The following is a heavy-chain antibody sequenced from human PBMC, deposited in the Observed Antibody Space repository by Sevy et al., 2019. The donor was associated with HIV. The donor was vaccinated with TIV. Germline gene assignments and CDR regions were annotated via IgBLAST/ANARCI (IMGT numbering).Heavy chain of an antibody. V-gene: IGHV3-30*18. CDR1: GFSFSTYG. D-gene: IGHD3-16*01. CDR2: ISYDGTKK. CDR3: SKDWGGASDSYLYFDH. J-gene: IGHJ4*02. Sequence: GGSLRLSCSASGFSFSTYGMHWVRQAPGKGLEWAAAISYDGTKKYYEDSVKGRFTFSRAYSKNTLYFEINGLRPEDTSISYCSKDWGGASDSYLYFDHWGQGALVTVSS.